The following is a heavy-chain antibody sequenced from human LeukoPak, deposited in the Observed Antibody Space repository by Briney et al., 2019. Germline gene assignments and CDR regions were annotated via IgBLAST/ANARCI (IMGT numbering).Heavy chain of an antibody. V-gene: IGHV1-69*04. CDR2: IIPILGIA. Sequence: ASVKVSCTASGGTFSSYAISWVRQAPGQGLEWMGRIIPILGIANYAQKFQGRVTITADKSTSTAYMELSSLRSDDTAVYYCAREGDYYGSGSYYTDFDYWGQGTLVTVSS. CDR1: GGTFSSYA. J-gene: IGHJ4*02. D-gene: IGHD3-10*01. CDR3: AREGDYYGSGSYYTDFDY.